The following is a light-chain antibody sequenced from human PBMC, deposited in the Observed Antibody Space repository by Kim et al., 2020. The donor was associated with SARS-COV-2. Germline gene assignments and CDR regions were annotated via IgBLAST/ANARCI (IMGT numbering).Light chain of an antibody. J-gene: IGLJ2*01. CDR1: SLRSCY. CDR3: NSRDSSGNHLV. V-gene: IGLV3-19*01. CDR2: GKN. Sequence: LGQAVSITCKGDSLRSCYASWYQQKPGQAPVLVIYGKNNRPSGVPDRFSGSSSGNTASLTITGAQAEDEADYYCNSRDSSGNHLVFGGGTQLTVL.